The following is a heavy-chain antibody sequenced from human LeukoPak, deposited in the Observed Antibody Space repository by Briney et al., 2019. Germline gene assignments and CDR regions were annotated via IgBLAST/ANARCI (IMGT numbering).Heavy chain of an antibody. CDR3: AREPDYYGSGSYPDY. Sequence: PSETLSLTCTVSGGSISSSSYYWGWIRQPPGKGLEWIGSIYYSGSTYYNPSLKSRVTISVDTSKNQFSLKLSSVTAADTAVYYCAREPDYYGSGSYPDYWGQGTLVTVS. CDR1: GGSISSSSYY. V-gene: IGHV4-39*07. CDR2: IYYSGST. J-gene: IGHJ4*02. D-gene: IGHD3-10*01.